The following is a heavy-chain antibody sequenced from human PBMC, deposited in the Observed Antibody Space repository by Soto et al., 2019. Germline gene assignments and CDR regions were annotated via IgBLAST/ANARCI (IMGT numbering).Heavy chain of an antibody. D-gene: IGHD1-26*01. J-gene: IGHJ4*02. V-gene: IGHV3-23*01. CDR1: GFTFSTYA. Sequence: PGGSLRLSCAASGFTFSTYAMGWVRQAPGKGLEWVSAISGSGGNTYYADSLKGRFTISRDNSKNTLYLQMNSLRAEDTAIYFWAKYGSGSYPHFDYWGQGTLVTVSS. CDR2: ISGSGGNT. CDR3: AKYGSGSYPHFDY.